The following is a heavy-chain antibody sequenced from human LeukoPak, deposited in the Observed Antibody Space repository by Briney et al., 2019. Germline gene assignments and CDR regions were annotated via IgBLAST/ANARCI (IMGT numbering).Heavy chain of an antibody. V-gene: IGHV3-13*01. CDR1: GFTFSSYD. J-gene: IGHJ3*02. Sequence: GGSLRLSCAASGFTFSSYDMHWVRQAPGKGLEWVSGIGTAGDTYYPGSIKGRFTFSRGNAKNSLFLQMNGLRVGDTAVYYCARGSYCSGGACSPVGAFDIWGQGTVVTVSS. D-gene: IGHD2-15*01. CDR2: IGTAGDT. CDR3: ARGSYCSGGACSPVGAFDI.